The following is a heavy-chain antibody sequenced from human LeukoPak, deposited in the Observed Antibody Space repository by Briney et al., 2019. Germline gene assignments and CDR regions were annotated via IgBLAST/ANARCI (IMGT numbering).Heavy chain of an antibody. V-gene: IGHV4-59*01. CDR1: GGSISSYY. Sequence: PSETLSLTCTVSGGSISSYYWSWIRQPPGKGLEWIGYIYYSGSTNYNPSLKSRVTISVDTSKNQFSLKLSSVTAADTAVYYCARVGNYGSGSYTDTFDYWGQGTLVTVSS. CDR2: IYYSGST. CDR3: ARVGNYGSGSYTDTFDY. J-gene: IGHJ4*02. D-gene: IGHD3-10*01.